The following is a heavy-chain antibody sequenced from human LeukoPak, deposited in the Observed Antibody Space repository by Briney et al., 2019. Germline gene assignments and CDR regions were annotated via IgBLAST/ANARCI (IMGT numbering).Heavy chain of an antibody. Sequence: SETLSLTCTVSGGSISSSSYYWGWIRQPPGKGLEWIGTIFYSGSTYYNPSLKNRVTISVDTSKNQFSLKLSSVTAADTAVYYCARSDGYGLVGIWGQGTMVTVSS. V-gene: IGHV4-39*01. CDR2: IFYSGST. CDR1: GGSISSSSYY. J-gene: IGHJ3*02. D-gene: IGHD3-10*01. CDR3: ARSDGYGLVGI.